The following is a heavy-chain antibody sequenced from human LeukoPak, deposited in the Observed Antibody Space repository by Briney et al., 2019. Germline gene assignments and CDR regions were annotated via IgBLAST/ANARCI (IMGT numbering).Heavy chain of an antibody. CDR3: AGQYQLLTNWFDP. CDR1: GYTFTGYY. Sequence: ASVKVSCKASGYTFTGYYMHWVRQAPGQGLEWMGWINPNSGGTNYARKFQGRVTMTRDTSISTAYMELSRLRSDDTAVYYCAGQYQLLTNWFDPWGQGTLVTVSS. V-gene: IGHV1-2*02. D-gene: IGHD2-2*01. J-gene: IGHJ5*02. CDR2: INPNSGGT.